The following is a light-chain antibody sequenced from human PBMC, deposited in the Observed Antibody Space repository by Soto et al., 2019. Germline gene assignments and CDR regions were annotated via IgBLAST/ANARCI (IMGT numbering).Light chain of an antibody. Sequence: DNKMTQSPSTLSASVGDRVTITCRASQSISSWLAWYQQKPGKAPKLLIYKASSLESGVPSRFSGSGSGTEFTLTIRSLQPDDFATYYCQHLWTFGQGTKVDIK. V-gene: IGKV1-5*03. J-gene: IGKJ1*01. CDR3: QHLWT. CDR1: QSISSW. CDR2: KAS.